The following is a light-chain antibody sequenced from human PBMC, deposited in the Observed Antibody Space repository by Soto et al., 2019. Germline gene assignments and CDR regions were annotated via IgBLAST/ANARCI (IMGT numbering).Light chain of an antibody. V-gene: IGKV1-27*01. CDR3: QQYTHVPA. J-gene: IGKJ4*01. CDR2: AAS. CDR1: QGISNY. Sequence: DIQMTQSPSSLSASVGDRVTITCWASQGISNYLAWYQQIPGKVPKLLISAASTMQSGVPFRFSDSGSGTDFTLTISSRQPEDVATYYCQQYTHVPAFGGGTKVEL.